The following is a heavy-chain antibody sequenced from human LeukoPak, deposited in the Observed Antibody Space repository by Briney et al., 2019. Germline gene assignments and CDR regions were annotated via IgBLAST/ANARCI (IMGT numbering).Heavy chain of an antibody. CDR3: ASLDPTYYSWYFDL. D-gene: IGHD3-10*01. V-gene: IGHV4-30-4*01. Sequence: SETLSLTCAVSGGSISSGDYYWSWIRQPPGKGLEWIGYIYYSGSTYYNPSLKSRVTISVDTSKNQFSLKLSSVTAADTAVYYCASLDPTYYSWYFDLWGRGTLVTVSS. CDR2: IYYSGST. J-gene: IGHJ2*01. CDR1: GGSISSGDYY.